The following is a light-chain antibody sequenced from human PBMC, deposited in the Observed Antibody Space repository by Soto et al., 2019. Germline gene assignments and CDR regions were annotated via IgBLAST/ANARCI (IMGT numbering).Light chain of an antibody. CDR2: AAS. Sequence: IQRTHPPSSMCVSVGGRGAITCRGSQSISSYLNWYQQKPGKAPKLLIYAASSLQSGVPSRFRGSGSGTDFPLTISGLPPEDFATYNCEQSYSTPPGTFRQGTKVDIK. V-gene: IGKV1-39*01. CDR1: QSISSY. CDR3: EQSYSTPPGT. J-gene: IGKJ1*01.